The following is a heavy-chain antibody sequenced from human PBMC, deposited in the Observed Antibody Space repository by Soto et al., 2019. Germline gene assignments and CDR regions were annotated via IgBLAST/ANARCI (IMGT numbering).Heavy chain of an antibody. CDR3: AGTTSHQWYYMDV. V-gene: IGHV6-1*01. CDR1: GDSVSSNSSA. Sequence: SQTLSLTCVISGDSVSSNSSAWNWIRLSPSRGLEWLARTYYRSRWYNDYAVSVRSRITVNPDTSKNQFSLQLTSVTPEDTAVYYCAGTTSHQWYYMDVWGKGTTVTVSS. D-gene: IGHD1-7*01. CDR2: TYYRSRWYN. J-gene: IGHJ6*03.